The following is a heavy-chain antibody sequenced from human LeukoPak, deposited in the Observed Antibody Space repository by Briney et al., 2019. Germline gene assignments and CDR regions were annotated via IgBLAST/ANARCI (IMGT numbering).Heavy chain of an antibody. V-gene: IGHV4-34*01. J-gene: IGHJ6*02. Sequence: PSETLSLTCAVYGGSFSGCYWSWIRQPPGKGLEWIGEINHSGSTNYNPSLKSRVTISVDTSKNQFSLKLSSVTAADTAVYYCARRGDPGFTMDVWGQGTTVTVSS. CDR1: GGSFSGCY. D-gene: IGHD3-16*01. CDR3: ARRGDPGFTMDV. CDR2: INHSGST.